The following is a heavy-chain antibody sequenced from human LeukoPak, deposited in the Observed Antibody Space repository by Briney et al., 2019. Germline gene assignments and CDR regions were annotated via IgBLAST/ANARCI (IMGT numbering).Heavy chain of an antibody. V-gene: IGHV3-33*01. J-gene: IGHJ3*02. CDR1: GFTFSSYG. CDR2: IWYDGSNK. Sequence: GGSLRLSCAASGFTFSSYGMRWVRQAPGKGLEWVAVIWYDGSNKYYADSVKGRFTISRDNSKNTLCLQMNSLRAEDTAVYYCARAPSYYDFWSGYYDAFDIWGQGTMATVSS. D-gene: IGHD3-3*01. CDR3: ARAPSYYDFWSGYYDAFDI.